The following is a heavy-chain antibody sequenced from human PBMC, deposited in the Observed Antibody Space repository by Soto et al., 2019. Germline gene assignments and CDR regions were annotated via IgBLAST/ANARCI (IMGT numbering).Heavy chain of an antibody. V-gene: IGHV1-3*01. J-gene: IGHJ4*02. CDR3: ARVFGYGDYAYYFDY. Sequence: ASVKVSCKASGYTFTSYAMHWVRQAPGQRLEWMGWINAGNGNTKYSQKFQGRVTITRDTSASTAYMELSSLRSEDTAVYYCARVFGYGDYAYYFDYWGQGTLVTAPQ. CDR2: INAGNGNT. CDR1: GYTFTSYA. D-gene: IGHD4-17*01.